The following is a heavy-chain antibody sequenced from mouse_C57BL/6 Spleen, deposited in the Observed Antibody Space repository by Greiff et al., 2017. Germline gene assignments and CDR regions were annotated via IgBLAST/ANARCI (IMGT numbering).Heavy chain of an antibody. CDR3: ARSNYYGSSYPYYFDY. D-gene: IGHD1-1*01. CDR1: GYAFSSYW. CDR2: IYPGDGDT. Sequence: VQLQQSGAELVKPGASVKISCKASGYAFSSYWMNWVKQRPGKGLEWIGQIYPGDGDTNYNGKFKGKATLTADKSSSTAYMQLSSLTSEDSAVYFCARSNYYGSSYPYYFDYGGQGTTRTVSS. V-gene: IGHV1-80*01. J-gene: IGHJ2*01.